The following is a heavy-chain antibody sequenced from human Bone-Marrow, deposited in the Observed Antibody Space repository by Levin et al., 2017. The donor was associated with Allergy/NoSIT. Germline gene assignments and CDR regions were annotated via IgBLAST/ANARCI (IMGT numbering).Heavy chain of an antibody. D-gene: IGHD3-3*01. CDR1: GYTFTNHW. Sequence: RGESLKISCKGSGYTFTNHWIDWVRQVPGKGLEWMGIVYPTDSSATYGPSFQGHVTMSVDKSISTAFLQWSSLQASDTAIYYCARGNYDFWSGNYHSFDYWGQGTLLSVSS. J-gene: IGHJ4*02. CDR3: ARGNYDFWSGNYHSFDY. V-gene: IGHV5-51*01. CDR2: VYPTDSSA.